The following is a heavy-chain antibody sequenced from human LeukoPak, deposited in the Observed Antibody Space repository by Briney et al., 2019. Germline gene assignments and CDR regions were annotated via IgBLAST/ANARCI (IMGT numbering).Heavy chain of an antibody. CDR2: INHSGST. Sequence: SETLSLTCAVYGGSFSGYYWSWIRQPPGKGLEWIGEINHSGSTNYNLSLKSRVTISVDTSKNQFSLKLSSVTAADTAVYYCAREGLLWFGELFGTSHDAFDIWGQGTMVTVSS. J-gene: IGHJ3*02. V-gene: IGHV4-34*01. D-gene: IGHD3-10*01. CDR1: GGSFSGYY. CDR3: AREGLLWFGELFGTSHDAFDI.